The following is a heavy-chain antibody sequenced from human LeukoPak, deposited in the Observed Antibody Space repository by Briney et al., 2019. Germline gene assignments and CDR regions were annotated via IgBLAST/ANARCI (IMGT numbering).Heavy chain of an antibody. CDR1: GFTFSSYA. J-gene: IGHJ4*02. CDR2: ISGSGGST. CDR3: ATTDDSSGYHYFDY. Sequence: GGSLRLSCAASGFTFSSYAMSWVRQAPGKGLEWVSAISGSGGSTYYADPVKGRFTISRGNSKNTLYLQMNSLRAEDTAVYYCATTDDSSGYHYFDYWGQGTLVTVSS. D-gene: IGHD3-22*01. V-gene: IGHV3-23*01.